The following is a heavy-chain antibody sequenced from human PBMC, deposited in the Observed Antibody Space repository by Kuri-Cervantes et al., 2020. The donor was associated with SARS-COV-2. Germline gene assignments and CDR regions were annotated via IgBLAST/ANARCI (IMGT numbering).Heavy chain of an antibody. D-gene: IGHD4-17*01. CDR3: ARVEGTTRRYFDY. CDR1: GFTFSNYA. J-gene: IGHJ4*02. V-gene: IGHV3-7*01. Sequence: GESLKISCTASGFTFSNYAMNWVRRAPGKGLEWVANIKQDGGEKDYVDSVKGRFTISRDNAKNSLYLQMNSLRAEDTAVYYCARVEGTTRRYFDYWGQGTLVTVSS. CDR2: IKQDGGEK.